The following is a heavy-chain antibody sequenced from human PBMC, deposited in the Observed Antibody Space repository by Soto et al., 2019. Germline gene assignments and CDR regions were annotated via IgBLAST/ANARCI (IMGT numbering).Heavy chain of an antibody. CDR1: GFTFDDYT. J-gene: IGHJ4*02. D-gene: IGHD6-19*01. V-gene: IGHV3-43*01. CDR3: AKDIAASGWYSLDY. Sequence: GGSLRLSCAASGFTFDDYTMHWVRQAPGKGLEWVSLISWDGGSTYYADSVKGRFTISRDNSKNSLYPQMNSLRTEDTALYYCAKDIAASGWYSLDYWGQGTLVTVSS. CDR2: ISWDGGST.